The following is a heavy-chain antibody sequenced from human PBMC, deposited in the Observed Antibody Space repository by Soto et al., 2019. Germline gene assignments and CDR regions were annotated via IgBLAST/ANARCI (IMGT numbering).Heavy chain of an antibody. CDR2: ILHDGSNK. J-gene: IGHJ4*02. CDR1: GFTLSTYA. V-gene: IGHV3-33*05. CDR3: ARDPIFSGRSLEY. D-gene: IGHD6-19*01. Sequence: QVQLVESGGGVVQPGRSLRLSCTASGFTLSTYAMHWVRQAPGKGLEWVAVILHDGSNKQYADSVKGRFTISRDNSKNKVYLQMNSLRAEDTAVYYCARDPIFSGRSLEYWGQGTLVTVSS.